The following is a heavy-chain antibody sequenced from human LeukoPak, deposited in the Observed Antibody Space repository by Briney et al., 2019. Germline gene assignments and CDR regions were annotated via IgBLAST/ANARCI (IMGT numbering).Heavy chain of an antibody. CDR2: IIPILGIA. CDR3: AREGRVLWFGADWDV. Sequence: SVKVSCKASGGTFSSYAISWVRQAPGQGLEWMGRIIPILGIANYAQKFQGRVTITADKSTSTAYMELSSLRSEDTAVYYCAREGRVLWFGADWDVWGQGTTVTVSS. D-gene: IGHD3-10*01. J-gene: IGHJ6*02. V-gene: IGHV1-69*04. CDR1: GGTFSSYA.